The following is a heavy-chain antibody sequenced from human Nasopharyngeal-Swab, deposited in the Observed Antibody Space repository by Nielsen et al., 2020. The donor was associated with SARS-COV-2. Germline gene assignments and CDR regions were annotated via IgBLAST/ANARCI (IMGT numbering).Heavy chain of an antibody. Sequence: GESLKISCAASGFTFSVFTMNWVRQAPGKGLEWVSAISSTGDYIYHAASVKGRFTISRDNAKNSLYLQMNSLRAEDTAVYYCASDTPAMFAYWGQGTLVTVSS. CDR3: ASDTPAMFAY. CDR1: GFTFSVFT. V-gene: IGHV3-21*01. CDR2: ISSTGDYI. J-gene: IGHJ4*02.